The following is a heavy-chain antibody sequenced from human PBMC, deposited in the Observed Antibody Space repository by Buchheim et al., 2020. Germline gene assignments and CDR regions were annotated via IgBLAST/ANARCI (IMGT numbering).Heavy chain of an antibody. CDR1: GFSFSSHA. J-gene: IGHJ4*02. V-gene: IGHV3-23*01. CDR2: ICLCCGTT. Sequence: EVQFLESGGGLIQPGGSLRLSCAASGFSFSSHAMSWVRQAPGKGLEWVSGICLCCGTTYYADSVQGRFPLSRDNSKNTVYLQMDSLRAEDTAVYYCANEEVPNDYWGQGTL. CDR3: ANEEVPNDY.